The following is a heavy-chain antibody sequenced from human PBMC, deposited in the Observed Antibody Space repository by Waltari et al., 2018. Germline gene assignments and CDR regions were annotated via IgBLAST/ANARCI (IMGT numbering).Heavy chain of an antibody. CDR2: MNGDGSVI. CDR1: GCTFSTDW. D-gene: IGHD3-16*01. CDR3: IRDAFGQNDF. V-gene: IGHV3-74*01. J-gene: IGHJ4*02. Sequence: EVQLVESGGGLVQPGGSLRLSCTGSGCTFSTDWMHWVRQAPGKGLVWVSRMNGDGSVISYADSVRGRFTISRDNAKSTLYLEMNSLRDDDTAMYHCIRDAFGQNDFWGQGTLVTVSS.